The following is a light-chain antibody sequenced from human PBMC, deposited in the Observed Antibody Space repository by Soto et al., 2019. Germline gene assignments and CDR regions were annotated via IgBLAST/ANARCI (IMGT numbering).Light chain of an antibody. V-gene: IGKV1-33*01. CDR1: QGVSDH. CDR2: DAS. J-gene: IGKJ5*01. Sequence: DIQMTQSPSSLSASVGDRVTITCQASQGVSDHLNWYQQRPGKAPKLLIYDASNLHAGVPSRFRGSGSGTEFSFNITSLQPEDVATYYCQQYDDLPITFGQGTRLEIK. CDR3: QQYDDLPIT.